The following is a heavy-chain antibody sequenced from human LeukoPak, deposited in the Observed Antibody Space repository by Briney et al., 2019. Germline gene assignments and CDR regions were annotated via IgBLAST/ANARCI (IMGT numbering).Heavy chain of an antibody. J-gene: IGHJ6*03. V-gene: IGHV4-4*07. Sequence: SETLSLTCTVSGGSISSYYWSWIRQPAGKGLEWIGRIYTSGSTNYNPSLKSRVTMSVDTSRNQFSLKLSSVTAADTAVYYCARAAYDFWSGYRSARYYYMDVWGKGTTVTVSS. CDR2: IYTSGST. CDR1: GGSISSYY. CDR3: ARAAYDFWSGYRSARYYYMDV. D-gene: IGHD3-3*01.